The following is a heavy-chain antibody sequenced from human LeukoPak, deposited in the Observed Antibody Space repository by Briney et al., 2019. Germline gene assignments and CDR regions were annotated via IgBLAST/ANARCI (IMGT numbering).Heavy chain of an antibody. J-gene: IGHJ4*02. D-gene: IGHD3-10*01. Sequence: ASVKVSCKTSGYIFSDDYMFWVRQAPGQGLEWMGWISCKSGGTKFAQKFHGRATMTWDMSITTAYMVLTSLISDDTAIYYCATYKSGSYNLDYWGQGTRVTVSS. V-gene: IGHV1-2*02. CDR3: ATYKSGSYNLDY. CDR1: GYIFSDDY. CDR2: ISCKSGGT.